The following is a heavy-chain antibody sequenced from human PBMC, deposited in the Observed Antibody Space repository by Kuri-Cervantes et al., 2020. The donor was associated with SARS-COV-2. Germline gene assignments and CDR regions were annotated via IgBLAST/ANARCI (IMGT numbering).Heavy chain of an antibody. CDR3: ARTLRTLSYGLSEWFDP. Sequence: SETLSLTCTVSGGSISSYYWSWIRQRAGKGLEWIGRIYTSGSTNCNPSLKSRVAMSVDTSKNQFSLKLSSVTAADTAVYYCARTLRTLSYGLSEWFDPWGQGTLVTVSS. V-gene: IGHV4-4*07. J-gene: IGHJ5*02. D-gene: IGHD1-26*01. CDR1: GGSISSYY. CDR2: IYTSGST.